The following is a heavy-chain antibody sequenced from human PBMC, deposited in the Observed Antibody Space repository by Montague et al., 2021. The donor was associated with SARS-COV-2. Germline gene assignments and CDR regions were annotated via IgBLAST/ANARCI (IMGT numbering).Heavy chain of an antibody. Sequence: SETLSLTCTVSGGSMSDHYWAWIRQPPGKGLGWLAYIYYSGGINSXASLKGRVTMSVDTSKNQFSLKLTSVTAADTAVYYCARAVSVRRAVNWFDPWGQGTLVTVSS. J-gene: IGHJ5*02. V-gene: IGHV4-59*11. CDR2: IYYSGGI. CDR1: GGSMSDHY. D-gene: IGHD3-10*01. CDR3: ARAVSVRRAVNWFDP.